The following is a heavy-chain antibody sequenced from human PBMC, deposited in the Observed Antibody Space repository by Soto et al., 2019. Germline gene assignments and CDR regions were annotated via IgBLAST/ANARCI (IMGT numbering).Heavy chain of an antibody. Sequence: QITLKESGPTLVEPTQTLMLTCTYSGFSLRTTGVGVGWIRQPPGKALEWLGIIYWNDDKRYSPSLKNRFTLTSDITKSQVVLTMTNMDPVDTATYYCAHTWGLPCDYWGQGTLVIVSS. CDR1: GFSLRTTGVG. CDR3: AHTWGLPCDY. V-gene: IGHV2-5*01. CDR2: IYWNDDK. J-gene: IGHJ4*02. D-gene: IGHD3-16*01.